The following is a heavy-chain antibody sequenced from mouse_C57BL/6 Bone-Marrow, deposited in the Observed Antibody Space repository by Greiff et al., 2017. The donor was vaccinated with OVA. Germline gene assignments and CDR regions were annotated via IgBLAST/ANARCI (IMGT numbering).Heavy chain of an antibody. Sequence: QVQLKQSGAELVRPGASVTLSCKASGYTFTDYEMHWVKQTPVHGLEWIGAIDPETGGTAYNQKFKGKAILTADKSSSTAYMELRSLTSEDSAVYYCTKIIYYYGSSYGWGQGTTLTVSS. V-gene: IGHV1-15*01. CDR3: TKIIYYYGSSYG. J-gene: IGHJ2*01. D-gene: IGHD1-1*01. CDR1: GYTFTDYE. CDR2: IDPETGGT.